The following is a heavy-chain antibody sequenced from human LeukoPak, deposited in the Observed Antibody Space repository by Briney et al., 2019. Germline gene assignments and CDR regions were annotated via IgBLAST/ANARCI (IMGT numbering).Heavy chain of an antibody. V-gene: IGHV3-21*01. J-gene: IGHJ6*03. CDR3: AREAYWGGDCSYYYMDV. Sequence: GGSLRLSCAASGFTFSSYSMNWVRQAPGKGLEWVSSISSSSSYIYYADSVKGRFTISRDNAKNSLYLQMNSLRAEDTAVYYCAREAYWGGDCSYYYMDVWGKGTTVTVSS. CDR1: GFTFSSYS. D-gene: IGHD2-21*01. CDR2: ISSSSSYI.